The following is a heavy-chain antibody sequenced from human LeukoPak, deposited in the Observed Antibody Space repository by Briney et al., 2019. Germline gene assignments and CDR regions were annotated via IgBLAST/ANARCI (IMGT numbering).Heavy chain of an antibody. J-gene: IGHJ4*02. D-gene: IGHD3-10*01. CDR3: AKGLWFGELYPPYFDY. Sequence: GGSLRLSCAASGFTFSSYGMHWVRQAPGKGLEWVAVISYDGSNKYYADSVKGRFAISRDNSKNTLYPQMNSLRAEDTAVYYCAKGLWFGELYPPYFDYWGQGTLVTVSS. V-gene: IGHV3-30*18. CDR2: ISYDGSNK. CDR1: GFTFSSYG.